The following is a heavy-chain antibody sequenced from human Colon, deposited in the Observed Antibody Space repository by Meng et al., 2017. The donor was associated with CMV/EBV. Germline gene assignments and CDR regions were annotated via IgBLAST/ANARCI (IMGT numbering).Heavy chain of an antibody. CDR2: ISGGGTTP. CDR3: ARVYGMDV. Sequence: GGSLRLSCAASGFTFSNYAMTWVRQAPGKGLEWVSSISGGGTTPFYADSVRGRFTISRDNSGNRLYLQMNSLRAEDTAVYYCARVYGMDVWGQGTTVTVSS. J-gene: IGHJ6*02. V-gene: IGHV3-23*01. CDR1: GFTFSNYA.